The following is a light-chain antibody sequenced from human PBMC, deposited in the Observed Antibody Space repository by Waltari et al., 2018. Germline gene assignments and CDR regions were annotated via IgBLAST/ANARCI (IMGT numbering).Light chain of an antibody. CDR2: ATS. V-gene: IGKV1-9*01. Sequence: DIQLTQSPSFLSASVGDRVTITCRAGQDIRSYLAWYQQKPGKAPKLLIYATSTLQSGVPSRFSGSGSGTEFTPTISSLQPEDSATYYCQQLNSYPLTFGPGTKVDIK. J-gene: IGKJ3*01. CDR3: QQLNSYPLT. CDR1: QDIRSY.